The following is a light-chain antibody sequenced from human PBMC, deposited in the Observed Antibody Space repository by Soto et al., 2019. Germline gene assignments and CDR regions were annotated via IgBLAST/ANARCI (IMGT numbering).Light chain of an antibody. CDR3: QQYDSSPVT. J-gene: IGKJ1*01. Sequence: EIVLTQSPGTLSLSPGERATLSCSARQSVSSSYLAWYQQKPGQAPRLLIYGASSRATGIPDRFSGSGSGTDFTLTISRLEPEDFAVYYCQQYDSSPVTFGQGTKVEIK. V-gene: IGKV3-20*01. CDR1: QSVSSSY. CDR2: GAS.